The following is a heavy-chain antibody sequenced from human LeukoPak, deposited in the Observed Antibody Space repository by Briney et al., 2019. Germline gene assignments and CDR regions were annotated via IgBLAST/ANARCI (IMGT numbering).Heavy chain of an antibody. Sequence: SETLSLTCTVSGGSITRSSYYWGWIRQPPGKGLEWIGSIYYSGSTYYNPSLKSRVTISVDTSKNQFSLKPSSVTAADTAVYYCARRGIAAAGTSHFDYWGQGTLVTVSS. CDR2: IYYSGST. CDR3: ARRGIAAAGTSHFDY. CDR1: GGSITRSSYY. J-gene: IGHJ4*02. V-gene: IGHV4-39*01. D-gene: IGHD6-13*01.